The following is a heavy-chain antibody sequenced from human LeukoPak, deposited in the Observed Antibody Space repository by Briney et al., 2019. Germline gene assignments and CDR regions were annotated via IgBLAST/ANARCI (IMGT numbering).Heavy chain of an antibody. Sequence: PGGSLRLSCAASGFTFSSYEMNWVRQAPGKGLEWVSYISSSGSTIYYADSMKGRFTISRDNAKTSLYLQMNSLRAEDTAVYYCANSPFWSGYSPRDYWGQGTLVTVSS. CDR1: GFTFSSYE. CDR3: ANSPFWSGYSPRDY. J-gene: IGHJ4*02. CDR2: ISSSGSTI. V-gene: IGHV3-48*03. D-gene: IGHD3-3*01.